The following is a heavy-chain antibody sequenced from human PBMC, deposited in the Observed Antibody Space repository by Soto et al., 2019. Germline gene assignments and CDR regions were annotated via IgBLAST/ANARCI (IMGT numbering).Heavy chain of an antibody. J-gene: IGHJ4*02. CDR2: IYYSGST. CDR3: ARQAARRDYYFDY. D-gene: IGHD6-6*01. Sequence: SETLSLTCTVSGGSISSYYWSWIRQPPGKGPEWIGYIYYSGSTNYNPSLKSRVTISVDTSKNQFSLKLSSVTAADTAVYYCARQAARRDYYFDYWGQGTLVTVSS. V-gene: IGHV4-59*01. CDR1: GGSISSYY.